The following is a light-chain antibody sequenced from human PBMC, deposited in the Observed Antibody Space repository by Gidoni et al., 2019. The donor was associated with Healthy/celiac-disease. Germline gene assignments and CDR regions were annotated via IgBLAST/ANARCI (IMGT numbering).Light chain of an antibody. Sequence: DIVMTQSPDSLAVSLGERATINCKSSQSVLYSSNNKSYLAWYQQKPGQPPKLLIYWASTRESGVPDRFSGSGSGTDFTLTISSLQAEDVAVYYCQQYYSTPFTFGQGTRVEIK. V-gene: IGKV4-1*01. CDR2: WAS. J-gene: IGKJ5*01. CDR1: QSVLYSSNNKSY. CDR3: QQYYSTPFT.